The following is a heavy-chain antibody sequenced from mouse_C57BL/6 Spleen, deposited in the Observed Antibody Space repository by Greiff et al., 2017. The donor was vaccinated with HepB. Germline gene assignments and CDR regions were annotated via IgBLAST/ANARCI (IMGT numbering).Heavy chain of an antibody. CDR1: GYAFTNYL. CDR2: INPGSGGT. J-gene: IGHJ4*01. D-gene: IGHD1-1*02. CDR3: ARGSPFYYAMDY. Sequence: QVQLQQSGAELVRPGTSVKVSCKASGYAFTNYLIEWVKQRPGQGLEWIGVINPGSGGTNYNEKFKGKATLTADKSSSTAYMQLSSLTSEDSAVYFCARGSPFYYAMDYWGQGTSVTVSS. V-gene: IGHV1-54*01.